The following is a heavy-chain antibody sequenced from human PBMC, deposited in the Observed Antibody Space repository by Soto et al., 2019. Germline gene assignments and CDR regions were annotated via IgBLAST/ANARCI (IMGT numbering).Heavy chain of an antibody. D-gene: IGHD6-19*01. CDR2: ICNSGGNT. V-gene: IGHV3-23*01. CDR3: VEGVIAVGFDD. Sequence: EVQLLESGGGFVQPGGSLRLSCAASGFTFSNYAMIWVRQAPGKGLEWVSVICNSGGNTYYADSVKGRFTISRDNSKNTLYLQTNRLRAEDTAVYFCVEGVIAVGFDDWGPGTLVTVSS. J-gene: IGHJ4*02. CDR1: GFTFSNYA.